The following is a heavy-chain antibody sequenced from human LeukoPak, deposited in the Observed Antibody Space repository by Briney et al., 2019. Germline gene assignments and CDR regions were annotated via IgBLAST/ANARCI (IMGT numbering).Heavy chain of an antibody. Sequence: GGSLRLSCAASGFTFTSYWMTWVRQAPGKGLEWVANIKQDGSEKYYVDSVKGRFTISRDNAKKSLYLQMNSLRAEDTAVYFCARDMIILQSWGQGTLVTVSS. D-gene: IGHD3-16*01. J-gene: IGHJ5*02. CDR3: ARDMIILQS. V-gene: IGHV3-7*04. CDR1: GFTFTSYW. CDR2: IKQDGSEK.